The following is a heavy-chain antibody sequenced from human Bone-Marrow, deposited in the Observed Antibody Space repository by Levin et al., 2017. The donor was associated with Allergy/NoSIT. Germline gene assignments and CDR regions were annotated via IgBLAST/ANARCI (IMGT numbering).Heavy chain of an antibody. J-gene: IGHJ5*02. Sequence: SVKVSCKASGGAFNTLMISWVRQAPGHALEWMGRIVPRLNIRNYSQKFQERITLSADTSTSSAYMEVSSLRSEDTALYYCATVHPSRSGLVNDYFDPWGQGTLVTVAS. D-gene: IGHD1-1*01. V-gene: IGHV1-69*02. CDR2: IVPRLNIR. CDR1: GGAFNTLM. CDR3: ATVHPSRSGLVNDYFDP.